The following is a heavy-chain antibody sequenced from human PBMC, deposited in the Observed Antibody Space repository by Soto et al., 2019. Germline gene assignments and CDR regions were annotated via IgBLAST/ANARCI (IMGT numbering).Heavy chain of an antibody. CDR3: AARIAAAGTVWFDP. D-gene: IGHD6-13*01. CDR2: IIPIFGTA. V-gene: IGHV1-69*13. J-gene: IGHJ5*02. Sequence: SVKVSCKASGGTFSSYAISWVRQAPGQGLEWMGGIIPIFGTANYAQKFQGRVTITADESTSTAYMELSSLRSEDTAVYYCAARIAAAGTVWFDPWGQGTLVTVAS. CDR1: GGTFSSYA.